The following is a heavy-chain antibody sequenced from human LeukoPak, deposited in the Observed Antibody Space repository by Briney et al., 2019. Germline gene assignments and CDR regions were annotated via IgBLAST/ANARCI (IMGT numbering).Heavy chain of an antibody. CDR1: GGTFSSYA. CDR3: AETYYYESSGYYFDY. CDR2: IIPIFGTA. J-gene: IGHJ4*02. V-gene: IGHV1-69*06. D-gene: IGHD3-22*01. Sequence: ASVKVSCKASGGTFSSYAISWVRQAPGQGLEWMGGIIPIFGTANYAQKFQGRVTITADKSTSTAYMELSSLRSEDTAVYYCAETYYYESSGYYFDYWGQGTLVTVSS.